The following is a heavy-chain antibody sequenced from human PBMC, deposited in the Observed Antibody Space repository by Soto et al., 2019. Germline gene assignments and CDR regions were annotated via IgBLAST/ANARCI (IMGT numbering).Heavy chain of an antibody. V-gene: IGHV5-51*01. Sequence: PGESLKISCKGSGYSFTSYWIGWVRQMPGKGLEWMGIIYPGDSDTRYSPSSQGQVTISADKSISTAYLQWSSLKALDTAMYYCARTQYSGSYYYYYGMDVWGQGTTVTVSS. CDR3: ARTQYSGSYYYYYGMDV. D-gene: IGHD1-26*01. CDR2: IYPGDSDT. CDR1: GYSFTSYW. J-gene: IGHJ6*02.